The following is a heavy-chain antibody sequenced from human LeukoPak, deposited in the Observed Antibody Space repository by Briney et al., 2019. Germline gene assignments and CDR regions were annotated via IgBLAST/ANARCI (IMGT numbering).Heavy chain of an antibody. CDR1: GYTFTSYY. CDR2: INPSGGST. CDR3: ARDFKVGGWYGYYYYGMDV. Sequence: ASVKVSCKASGYTFTSYYMHWVRQAPGQGLEWMGIINPSGGSTSYVQKFQGRVTMTRDTSTSTVYMELSSLRSEDTAVYYCARDFKVGGWYGYYYYGMDVWGQGTTVTVSS. D-gene: IGHD6-19*01. V-gene: IGHV1-46*01. J-gene: IGHJ6*02.